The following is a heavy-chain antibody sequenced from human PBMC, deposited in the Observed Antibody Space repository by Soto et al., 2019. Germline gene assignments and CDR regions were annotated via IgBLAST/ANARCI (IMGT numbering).Heavy chain of an antibody. V-gene: IGHV3-53*01. D-gene: IGHD6-6*01. CDR1: GFTVSSNY. Sequence: GGSLRLSCAASGFTVSSNYMSWVRQAPGEGLEWDSVIYSGGSTYYADSVKGRFTISRANSKNTLYLQMNSLRAEDTSVYYCERDGAVAARTYAFDIWGQGTMVTVSS. CDR3: ERDGAVAARTYAFDI. J-gene: IGHJ3*02. CDR2: IYSGGST.